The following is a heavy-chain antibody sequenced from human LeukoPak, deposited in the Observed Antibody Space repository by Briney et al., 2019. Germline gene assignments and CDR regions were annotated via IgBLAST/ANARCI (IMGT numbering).Heavy chain of an antibody. J-gene: IGHJ6*03. Sequence: PGGSLRLSCAASGFTFSTYSMNWVRQAPGEGLEWVSSISSSSSYIYYADSLEGRFTISRDNAKSSLYLQMNSLRAEYTAVYYCARIQLNSYYYYMDVWGKGTTVTVSS. CDR1: GFTFSTYS. CDR3: ARIQLNSYYYYMDV. V-gene: IGHV3-21*01. D-gene: IGHD2-2*01. CDR2: ISSSSSYI.